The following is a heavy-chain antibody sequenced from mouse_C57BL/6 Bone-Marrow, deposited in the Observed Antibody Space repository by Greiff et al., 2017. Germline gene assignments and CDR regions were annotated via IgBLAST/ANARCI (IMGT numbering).Heavy chain of an antibody. CDR1: GFTFSSYG. CDR3: ARRSFYGGCAY. CDR2: LSSGGSYT. Sequence: EVQLVESGGDLVKPGGSLKLSCAASGFTFSSYGMSWVRQTPDKRLEWVATLSSGGSYTYYPDSVKGRFTISRDNAKNTLYLHMSSLKSEDTAMYYCARRSFYGGCAYWCQETLVTVSA. D-gene: IGHD1-1*01. J-gene: IGHJ3*01. V-gene: IGHV5-6*01.